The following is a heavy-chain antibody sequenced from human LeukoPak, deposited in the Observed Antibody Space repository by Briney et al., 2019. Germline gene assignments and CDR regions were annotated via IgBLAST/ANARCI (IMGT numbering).Heavy chain of an antibody. V-gene: IGHV3-30-3*01. CDR1: GFTFSSYA. J-gene: IGHJ1*01. Sequence: GGSLRLSCAASGFTFSSYAMHWVRQAPGKGLEWVAVISYDGSNKYYADSVKGRFTISRDNSKNTLYLQMNSLRAEDTAVYYCARAEYSSSSVYYFQHWGQGTLVTVSS. CDR2: ISYDGSNK. D-gene: IGHD6-13*01. CDR3: ARAEYSSSSVYYFQH.